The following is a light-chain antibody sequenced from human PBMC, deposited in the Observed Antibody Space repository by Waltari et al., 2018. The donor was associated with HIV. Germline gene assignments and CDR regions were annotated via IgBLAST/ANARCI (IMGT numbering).Light chain of an antibody. Sequence: HSVLTPPPSASGTPAPSVTISCSATSPHTGRNTVTWYLQLPVTAPQLLSHSNNQRPPGVPDRFSGSKSGTSASLAIRGLQSEDEADYYCAAWDDSLNGPVFGTGTKVTVL. CDR2: SNN. J-gene: IGLJ1*01. CDR3: AAWDDSLNGPV. CDR1: SPHTGRNT. V-gene: IGLV1-44*01.